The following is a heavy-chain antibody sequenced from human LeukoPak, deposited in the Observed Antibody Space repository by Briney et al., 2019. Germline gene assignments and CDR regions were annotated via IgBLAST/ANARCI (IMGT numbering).Heavy chain of an antibody. Sequence: PSETLSLTCTVSGYSISSGYYWGWIRQPPGKGLEWIGSIYHSGSTYYKPSLKSRVTISVDTSKNQFSLKLSSVTAADTAVYYCARRRKGAFDIWGQGTMVTVSS. CDR3: ARRRKGAFDI. J-gene: IGHJ3*02. CDR1: GYSISSGYY. V-gene: IGHV4-38-2*02. CDR2: IYHSGST.